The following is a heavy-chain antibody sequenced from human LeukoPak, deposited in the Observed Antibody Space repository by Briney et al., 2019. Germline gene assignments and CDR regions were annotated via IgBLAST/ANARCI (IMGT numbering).Heavy chain of an antibody. Sequence: TGGSLRLSCAASGFTFSSYSMNWVRQAPGKGLEWVSSISSSSSYIYYADSVKGRFTISRDNAKNSLYLQMNSLRAEDTAVYYCARSILIFGVVSGAFDIWGQGTMVTVSS. CDR1: GFTFSSYS. J-gene: IGHJ3*02. D-gene: IGHD3-3*01. V-gene: IGHV3-21*01. CDR3: ARSILIFGVVSGAFDI. CDR2: ISSSSSYI.